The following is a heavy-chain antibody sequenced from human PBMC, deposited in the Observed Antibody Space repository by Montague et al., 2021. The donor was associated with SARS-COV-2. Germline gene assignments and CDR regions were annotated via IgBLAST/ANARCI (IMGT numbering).Heavy chain of an antibody. CDR1: GGSFSGYY. J-gene: IGHJ6*02. Sequence: SETLSLTCAVYGGSFSGYYWSWIRQPPGKGLEWNGEINHSGSTNYNPSLKSRVTISVDTSKNQFSLKLSSVTAADTAVYYCARVRAVPAAMRIFSLGRSYYGMDVWGQGTTITVSS. V-gene: IGHV4-34*01. CDR3: ARVRAVPAAMRIFSLGRSYYGMDV. CDR2: INHSGST. D-gene: IGHD2-2*01.